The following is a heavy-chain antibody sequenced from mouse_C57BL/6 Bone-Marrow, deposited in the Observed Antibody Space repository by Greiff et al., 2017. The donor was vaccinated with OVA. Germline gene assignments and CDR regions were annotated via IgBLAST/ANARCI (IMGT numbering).Heavy chain of an antibody. CDR1: GYTFTDYE. J-gene: IGHJ2*01. Sequence: VQLVESGAELVRPGASVTLSCKASGYTFTDYEMHWVKQTPVHGLEWIGAIDPETGGTAYNQKFKGKAILTADKSSSTAYMELRSLTSEDSAVYYCTRRNSNYADFDYWGQGTTLTVSS. D-gene: IGHD2-5*01. CDR3: TRRNSNYADFDY. V-gene: IGHV1-15*01. CDR2: IDPETGGT.